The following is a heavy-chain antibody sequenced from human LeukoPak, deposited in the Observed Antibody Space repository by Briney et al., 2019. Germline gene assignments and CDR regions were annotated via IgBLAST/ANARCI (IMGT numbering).Heavy chain of an antibody. J-gene: IGHJ3*02. Sequence: PGASVKVSCKASGYTFTSYYMHWVRQAPGQGLEWMGIINPSGGSTSYAQKFQGRVTMTRDTSTSTVYMELSSLRSEVTAVYYCARPHARGQDAFDIWGQGTMVTVSS. CDR1: GYTFTSYY. V-gene: IGHV1-46*01. CDR2: INPSGGST. CDR3: ARPHARGQDAFDI.